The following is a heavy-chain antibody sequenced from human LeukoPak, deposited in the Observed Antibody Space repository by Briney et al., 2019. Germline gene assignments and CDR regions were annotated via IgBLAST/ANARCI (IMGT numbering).Heavy chain of an antibody. Sequence: KSSETLSLTCTVSGGSISSYYWSWIRQPPGKGLELIGYISYSGTTNYSPSLNSRVTISVDTSNNQISLRLSSVTAADTAVYYCARAPSWYCSSTSCPPNWFDPWGQGTLVTVPS. CDR2: ISYSGTT. CDR3: ARAPSWYCSSTSCPPNWFDP. V-gene: IGHV4-59*08. D-gene: IGHD2-2*01. J-gene: IGHJ5*02. CDR1: GGSISSYY.